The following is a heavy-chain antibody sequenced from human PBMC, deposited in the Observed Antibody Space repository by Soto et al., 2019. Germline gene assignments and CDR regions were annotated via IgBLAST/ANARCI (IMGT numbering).Heavy chain of an antibody. Sequence: GGSLRLSCAASGFTFSNYNMSWVRQAPGKGLEWLSYISRSRSSSAVYYADSVQGRFTISRDNAKNSLYLQMNSLRDEDTAVYYCARDGGGGLLGVAGMDVWGQGTTVTVSS. D-gene: IGHD3-3*01. V-gene: IGHV3-48*02. J-gene: IGHJ6*02. CDR1: GFTFSNYN. CDR3: ARDGGGGLLGVAGMDV. CDR2: ISRSRSSSAV.